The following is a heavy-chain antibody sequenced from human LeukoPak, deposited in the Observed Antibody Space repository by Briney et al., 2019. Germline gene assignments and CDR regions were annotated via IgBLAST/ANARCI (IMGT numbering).Heavy chain of an antibody. D-gene: IGHD6-6*01. Sequence: SEALSLTCAVSGYSINSAYYWGWIRQPPGKGLEWIGSIYHSGSTYYNPSLKSRVTISVDTSKNQFSLKLSSVTAADTAVYYCASYPPYSSSPPHWGRGTLVTVSS. V-gene: IGHV4-38-2*01. CDR2: IYHSGST. J-gene: IGHJ4*02. CDR3: ASYPPYSSSPPH. CDR1: GYSINSAYY.